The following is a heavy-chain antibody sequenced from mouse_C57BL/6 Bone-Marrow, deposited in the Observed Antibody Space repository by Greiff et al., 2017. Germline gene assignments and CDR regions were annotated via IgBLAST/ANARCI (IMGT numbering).Heavy chain of an antibody. Sequence: QVQLQQSGAELVRPGTSVKVSCKASGYAFTNYLIEWVKQRPGQGLEWIGVINPGSGGTNYNETFKGKATMTADKSSSTAYMQLSSLTSEDSAVYFWAREGGLYYGSPVDYWGQGTTLTVSS. D-gene: IGHD1-1*01. J-gene: IGHJ2*01. CDR3: AREGGLYYGSPVDY. V-gene: IGHV1-54*01. CDR2: INPGSGGT. CDR1: GYAFTNYL.